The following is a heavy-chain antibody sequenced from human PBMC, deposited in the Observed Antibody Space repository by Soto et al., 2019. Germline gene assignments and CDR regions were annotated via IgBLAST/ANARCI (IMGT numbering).Heavy chain of an antibody. CDR1: GISIPSRVYY. Sequence: SETLSLTCTVSGISIPSRVYYWSCLRQHPGKGLEWIGYAHYSGTTNYSPSLRSRVIMSVDTSKNQFSLNLISVTAADTAVYYCATGSASSTSDAFDVWDRGTMVT. CDR3: ATGSASSTSDAFDV. CDR2: AHYSGTT. J-gene: IGHJ3*01. V-gene: IGHV4-61*08. D-gene: IGHD2-15*01.